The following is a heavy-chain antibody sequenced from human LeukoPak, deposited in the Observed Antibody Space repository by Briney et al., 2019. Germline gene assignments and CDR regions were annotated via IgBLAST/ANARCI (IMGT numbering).Heavy chain of an antibody. CDR1: GDPISSRSYY. CDR3: ASLTTAEAFDI. D-gene: IGHD3-22*01. J-gene: IGHJ3*02. CDR2: IFYRGST. Sequence: PSETLSLTCTVSGDPISSRSYYWDWIRQPPGGGLEWIGSIFYRGSTYYNPSLKSRVTISLDTSKNQFSLKLSSVTAADTAVYYCASLTTAEAFDIWGQGTMVTVSS. V-gene: IGHV4-39*07.